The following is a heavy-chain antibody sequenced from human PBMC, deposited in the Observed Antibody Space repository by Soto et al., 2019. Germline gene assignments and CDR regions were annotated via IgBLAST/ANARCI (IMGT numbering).Heavy chain of an antibody. D-gene: IGHD6-13*01. Sequence: GASVKVSCKGSGYTFTGSYVHWVRQAPGQGLEWIGWINPNNGGTKYAQNFQGGVTMTRDTSISTAYMELSRLKSEDTAVFYCARAGIAAAGSGEYAMDVWGHGTTVTVSS. V-gene: IGHV1-2*02. J-gene: IGHJ6*02. CDR1: GYTFTGSY. CDR3: ARAGIAAAGSGEYAMDV. CDR2: INPNNGGT.